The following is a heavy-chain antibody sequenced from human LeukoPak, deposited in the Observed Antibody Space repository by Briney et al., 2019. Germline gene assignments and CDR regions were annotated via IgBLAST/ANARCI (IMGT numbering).Heavy chain of an antibody. Sequence: SETLSLTCTVSSGYYWGWIRQPPGKGLEWIGSIYYSGSTYYNPSLKSRVTISLDTSKNQFSLKLNSVTAADTAVYYCARDPVGDYFDYWGQGTLVTVSS. CDR3: ARDPVGDYFDY. CDR1: SGYY. D-gene: IGHD1-26*01. J-gene: IGHJ4*02. CDR2: IYYSGST. V-gene: IGHV4-38-2*02.